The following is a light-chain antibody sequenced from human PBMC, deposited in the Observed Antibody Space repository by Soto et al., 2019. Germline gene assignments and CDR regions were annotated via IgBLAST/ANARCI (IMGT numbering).Light chain of an antibody. J-gene: IGKJ5*01. Sequence: EMVLTQSPGTLSLSPGERATLSCRASQSVSSSYLAWYQQKPGQAPRLLIYGASSRATGIPDRFSGSGSGTYFTLTISRLAPEDFAVYYCHQYGVTFGQGTRLEIK. CDR1: QSVSSSY. CDR3: HQYGVT. CDR2: GAS. V-gene: IGKV3-20*01.